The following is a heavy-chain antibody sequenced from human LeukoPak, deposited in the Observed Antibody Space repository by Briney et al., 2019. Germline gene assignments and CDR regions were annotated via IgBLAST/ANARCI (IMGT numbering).Heavy chain of an antibody. Sequence: GGSLRPSCAASGFTFSSYAMSWVRQAPGEGLEWVSTISGTGGNTYYADSVKGRFTISRDNSKNTLYLQMNSLRADDTAVYYCALRGAQYYFEYWGQGTLVTVSS. J-gene: IGHJ4*02. CDR2: ISGTGGNT. V-gene: IGHV3-23*01. CDR3: ALRGAQYYFEY. CDR1: GFTFSSYA.